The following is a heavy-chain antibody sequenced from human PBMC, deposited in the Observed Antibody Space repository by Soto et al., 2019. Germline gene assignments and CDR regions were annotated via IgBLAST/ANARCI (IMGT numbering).Heavy chain of an antibody. D-gene: IGHD5-18*01. CDR3: ARTSPVDTAMASRFYYFDY. V-gene: IGHV4-39*01. CDR1: GGSISSSSYY. J-gene: IGHJ4*02. CDR2: IYYSGST. Sequence: ETLSLTCTVSGGSISSSSYYWGWIRQPPGKGLEWIGSIYYSGSTYYNPSLKSRVTISLDTSKNQFSLKLSSVTAADTAVYYCARTSPVDTAMASRFYYFDYWGQGTLVT.